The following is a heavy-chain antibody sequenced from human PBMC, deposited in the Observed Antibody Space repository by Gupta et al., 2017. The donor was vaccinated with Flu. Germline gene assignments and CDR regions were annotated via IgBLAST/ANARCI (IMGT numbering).Heavy chain of an antibody. CDR3: ARVKDRGSAGMDV. D-gene: IGHD3-10*01. CDR2: VDPEDGET. V-gene: IGHV1-69-2*01. J-gene: IGHJ6*02. Sequence: VQQAPGKGLAWMGLVDPEDGETKYGEKFQDRVTITTDTSTDTAYMELSSLRFGDTAVYYCARVKDRGSAGMDVWGHGTPVTVSS.